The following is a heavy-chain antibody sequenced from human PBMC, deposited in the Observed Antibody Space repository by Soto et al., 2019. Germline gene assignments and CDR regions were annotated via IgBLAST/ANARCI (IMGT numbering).Heavy chain of an antibody. CDR1: DFSISNAC. V-gene: IGHV3-15*07. CDR3: TTGSVEGV. CDR2: IKTRSEGEAT. D-gene: IGHD2-15*01. Sequence: EVHLVESGGGLVKPGASLRLSCAASDFSISNACMNWVRQAPGKGLEWVGRIKTRSEGEATDYAAPLKDRFTISRDDSKNTLFLQMNSLTTEDTAVYYCTTGSVEGVWGQGATVIVSS. J-gene: IGHJ6*02.